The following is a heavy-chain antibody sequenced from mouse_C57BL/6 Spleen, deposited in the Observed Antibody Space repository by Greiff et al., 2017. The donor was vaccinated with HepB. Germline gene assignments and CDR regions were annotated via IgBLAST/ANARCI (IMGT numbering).Heavy chain of an antibody. Sequence: EVKLMESGPELVKPGASVKISCKASGYSFTDYNMNWVKQSNGKSLEWIGVINPNYGTTSYNQKFKGKATLTVDQSSSTAYMQLNSLTSEDSAVYYCARREMDDGYFAWFAYWGQGTLVTVSA. CDR2: INPNYGTT. J-gene: IGHJ3*01. CDR1: GYSFTDYN. D-gene: IGHD2-3*01. V-gene: IGHV1-39*01. CDR3: ARREMDDGYFAWFAY.